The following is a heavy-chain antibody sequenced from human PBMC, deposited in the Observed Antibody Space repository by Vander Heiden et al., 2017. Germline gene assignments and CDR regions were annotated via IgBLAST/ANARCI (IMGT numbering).Heavy chain of an antibody. J-gene: IGHJ4*02. V-gene: IGHV3-7*01. CDR3: ARGTPLRKLEPAYPPDC. CDR2: INQDGSYD. D-gene: IGHD3-3*02. CDR1: GFMFSDYW. Sequence: EVQLVESGGGLVQPGRSLRLSCAASGFMFSDYWMAWVRQAPGKGLEWVANINQDGSYDFYVDSVKGRFTISRDNAKNSLHLQMNSLRAEDTAVYYCARGTPLRKLEPAYPPDCWGQGALVTVSS.